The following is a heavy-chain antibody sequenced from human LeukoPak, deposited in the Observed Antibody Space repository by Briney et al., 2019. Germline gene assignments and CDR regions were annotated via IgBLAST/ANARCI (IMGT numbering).Heavy chain of an antibody. CDR3: ARWSGWFSIDY. V-gene: IGHV3-74*01. D-gene: IGHD6-19*01. J-gene: IGHJ4*02. Sequence: GGSLRLSCAASGFTFSSYWMHWVRQAPGKGLVWVSRINSDGSSTSYADSVKGRFTISRDNAKNTLYLQMNSLRAEDTAVYYCARWSGWFSIDYWGQGTLVTVSS. CDR1: GFTFSSYW. CDR2: INSDGSST.